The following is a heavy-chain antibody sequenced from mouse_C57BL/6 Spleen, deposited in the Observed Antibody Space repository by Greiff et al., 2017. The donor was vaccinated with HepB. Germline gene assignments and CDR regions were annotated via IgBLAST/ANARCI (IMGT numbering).Heavy chain of an antibody. D-gene: IGHD3-2*02. Sequence: EVKLLESGGYLFQPRGSLKLSCAASGFTFRTYGMSSVRQSPNKRLEWVATLSSGGSYTYYPASVKGRFTISRDTAKNTLYLPMSILKSEDTSMYYYASPLDRSAYPPGYWGDRIPPSVSS. V-gene: IGHV5-6*01. CDR3: ASPLDRSAYPPGY. CDR1: GFTFRTYG. J-gene: IGHJ2*01. CDR2: LSSGGSYT.